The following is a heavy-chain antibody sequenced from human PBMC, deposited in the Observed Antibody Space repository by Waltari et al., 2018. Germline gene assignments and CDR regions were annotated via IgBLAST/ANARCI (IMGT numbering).Heavy chain of an antibody. D-gene: IGHD2-21*02. CDR1: GYSISSGSY. V-gene: IGHV4-38-2*02. CDR3: ARDDYGGNSAAFDI. Sequence: QVQLQESGPGLVKPSETLSLTCAVSGYSISSGSYWGWIRKPPGKGLEWIGSIYHSGSTYYNPSLKSRGTISEDTSKNQFSLKLSSVTAADTAVYYCARDDYGGNSAAFDIWGQGTMVTVSS. J-gene: IGHJ3*02. CDR2: IYHSGST.